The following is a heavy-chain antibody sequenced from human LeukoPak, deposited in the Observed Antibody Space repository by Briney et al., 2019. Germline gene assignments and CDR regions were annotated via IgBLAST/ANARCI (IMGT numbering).Heavy chain of an antibody. V-gene: IGHV4-31*03. D-gene: IGHD3-10*01. CDR2: IYYSGST. CDR1: GGSISSGGYY. J-gene: IGHJ5*02. CDR3: ARDRGLVRGGIDP. Sequence: SETLSLTCTVSGGSISSGGYYWSWIRQHPGKGLEWIGYIYYSGSTYYNPSLKSRVTISVDTSKNQFSPKLSSVTAADTAVYYCARDRGLVRGGIDPWGQGTLVTVSS.